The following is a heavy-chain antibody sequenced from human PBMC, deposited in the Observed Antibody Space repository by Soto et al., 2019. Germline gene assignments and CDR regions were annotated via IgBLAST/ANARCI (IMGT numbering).Heavy chain of an antibody. Sequence: SQTLSLTCAISGDSVSSNSAAWNWIRQSPSRVLEWLGRTYYRSKWYNDYAVSVKSRITINPDTSKNQYSLQLNSVTPEDTAVYYCARDGASSIAARRFLDYWGQGTLVTVSS. D-gene: IGHD6-6*01. CDR1: GDSVSSNSAA. J-gene: IGHJ4*02. V-gene: IGHV6-1*01. CDR3: ARDGASSIAARRFLDY. CDR2: TYYRSKWYN.